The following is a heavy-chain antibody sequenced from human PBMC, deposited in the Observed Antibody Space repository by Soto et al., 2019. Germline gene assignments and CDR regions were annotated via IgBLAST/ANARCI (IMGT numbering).Heavy chain of an antibody. CDR3: ARGGITYYYDPGLFAY. CDR1: GSTCTSNP. Sequence: ASEEVSCQACGSTCTSNPSNRVRHPPGQGHERMGWISAYNGNTNYAQKLQGRVTMTTDTSTSTAYMELRSLRSDDTSVYYCARGGITYYYDPGLFAYWGQRTLVIVSS. CDR2: ISAYNGNT. J-gene: IGHJ1*01. V-gene: IGHV1-18*01. D-gene: IGHD3-22*01.